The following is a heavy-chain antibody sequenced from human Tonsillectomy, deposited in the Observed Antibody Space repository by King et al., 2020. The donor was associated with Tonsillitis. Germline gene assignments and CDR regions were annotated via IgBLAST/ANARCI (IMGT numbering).Heavy chain of an antibody. CDR2: ISTSSSI. CDR1: GFTFSSYS. D-gene: IGHD6-19*01. Sequence: QLVQSGGGLVQPGGSLRLSCAASGFTFSSYSMNWVRQAPGKGPEWVSYISTSSSIYYADSVQGRFTISRDNAQNSLYLQMNSLRAEDTAVYYCARYKGIAVAGTKHYYFDYWGRGTLVTVSS. J-gene: IGHJ4*02. CDR3: ARYKGIAVAGTKHYYFDY. V-gene: IGHV3-48*01.